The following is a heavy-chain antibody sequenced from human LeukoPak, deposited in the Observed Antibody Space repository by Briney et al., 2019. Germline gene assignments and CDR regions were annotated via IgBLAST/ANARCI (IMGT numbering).Heavy chain of an antibody. Sequence: GGSLRLSCEGSGFSFSSYGIHWVRQAPGKGLEWMAFIRYDGINKYYADSVNGRFTISRDNSKNTVYLEMNGLRPEDTAVYYCAKDYFVSSSPIYYFDSWGQGTLVTVSS. CDR2: IRYDGINK. CDR3: AKDYFVSSSPIYYFDS. J-gene: IGHJ4*02. D-gene: IGHD6-6*01. CDR1: GFSFSSYG. V-gene: IGHV3-30*02.